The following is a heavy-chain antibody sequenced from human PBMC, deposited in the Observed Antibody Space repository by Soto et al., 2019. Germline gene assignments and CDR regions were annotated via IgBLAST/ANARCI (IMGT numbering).Heavy chain of an antibody. CDR2: ISSGSSYI. D-gene: IGHD6-6*01. CDR3: ARVPSIAARPFYFDL. V-gene: IGHV3-21*01. J-gene: IGHJ2*01. Sequence: VGSLRLSCAASGFPFSSYSMNWVRQAPGKGLEWVSSISSGSSYIYYADSVKGRFTISRGNAKNSLYLQMNSLRAEDTAVYYCARVPSIAARPFYFDLWGRGTLVNVSS. CDR1: GFPFSSYS.